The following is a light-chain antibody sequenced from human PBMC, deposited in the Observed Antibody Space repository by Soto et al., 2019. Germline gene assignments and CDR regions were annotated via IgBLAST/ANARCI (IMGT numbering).Light chain of an antibody. CDR3: AAWYDSLNGLV. CDR2: GSD. V-gene: IGLV1-44*01. J-gene: IGLJ2*01. Sequence: QSVLTQPPSTSGTPGQRVTISCSGSSSNIGSNTVDWYQQVPETAPKLLIYGSDQRPSGIPDRFSGSKSGTSAALAISGLRSEDEATYYCAAWYDSLNGLVFGGGTKLTVL. CDR1: SSNIGSNT.